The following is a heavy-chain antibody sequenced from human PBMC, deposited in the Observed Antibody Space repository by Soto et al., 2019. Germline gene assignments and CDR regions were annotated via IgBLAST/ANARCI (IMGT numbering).Heavy chain of an antibody. CDR2: ISYDGSNQ. Sequence: GGSLRLSCAASGFTFNIYGMHWVRQAPDKGLEWVALISYDGSNQYYADSVKGRFTISRDNTKNTLFLQMNSLRADDTAVYYCAKDQASGQGSFDSWGQGTLVTV. CDR1: GFTFNIYG. V-gene: IGHV3-30*18. CDR3: AKDQASGQGSFDS. J-gene: IGHJ4*02.